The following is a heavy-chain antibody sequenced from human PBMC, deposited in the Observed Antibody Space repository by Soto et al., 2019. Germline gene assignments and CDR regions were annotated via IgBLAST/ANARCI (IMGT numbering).Heavy chain of an antibody. J-gene: IGHJ6*02. CDR2: INPSGGST. D-gene: IGHD2-2*02. Sequence: ASVKVSCKASGYTFTSYYMHWVRQAPGQGLEWMGIINPSGGSTSYAQKFQGRVTMTRDTSTSTVYMELSSLRSEDTAVYYCARDGWDIVVVPVALLVTSMDVWGPGTTVTVFS. CDR3: ARDGWDIVVVPVALLVTSMDV. V-gene: IGHV1-46*03. CDR1: GYTFTSYY.